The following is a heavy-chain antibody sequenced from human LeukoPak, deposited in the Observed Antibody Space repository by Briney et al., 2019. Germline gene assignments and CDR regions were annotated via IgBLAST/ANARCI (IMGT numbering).Heavy chain of an antibody. J-gene: IGHJ4*02. CDR3: AGDGPGDGYGGND. CDR1: GGSISSGGYY. D-gene: IGHD4-23*01. V-gene: IGHV4-30-2*01. CDR2: IYHSGST. Sequence: SQTLSLTCTVSGGSISSGGYYWSWIRQPPGKGLEWIGYIYHSGSTHYNPSLKSRVTISVDRSKNQFSLKLSSVTAADTAVYYCAGDGPGDGYGGNDWGQGTLVTVSS.